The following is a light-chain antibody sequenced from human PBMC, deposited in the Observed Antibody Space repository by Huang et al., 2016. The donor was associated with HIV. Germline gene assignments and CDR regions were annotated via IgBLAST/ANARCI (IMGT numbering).Light chain of an antibody. Sequence: EVVLTQSPDTLSSSPGERVTVSCRASQSLSSSYIAVYQQRPGQAPRLRIYGASTWATDIPYMFIGSGSGTDFTLTINGLRPADFAMYYCQQYGTSPYTFGQGTNLEI. V-gene: IGKV3-20*01. CDR1: QSLSSSY. CDR2: GAS. CDR3: QQYGTSPYT. J-gene: IGKJ2*01.